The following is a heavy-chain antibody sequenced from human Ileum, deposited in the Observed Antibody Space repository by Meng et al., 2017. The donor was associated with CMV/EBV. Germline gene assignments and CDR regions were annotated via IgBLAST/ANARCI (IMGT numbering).Heavy chain of an antibody. CDR3: ARDQDFWSGYSHAFDY. CDR2: ISSSSSTI. Sequence: GESLKISCAASGFTFSTYSMNWVRQAPGKGLEWVSYISSSSSTIYYADSVKGRFTISRDNAKNSLYLQMNSLRAEDTAVYYCARDQDFWSGYSHAFDYWGQATLVTFSS. V-gene: IGHV3-48*04. J-gene: IGHJ4*02. CDR1: GFTFSTYS. D-gene: IGHD3-3*01.